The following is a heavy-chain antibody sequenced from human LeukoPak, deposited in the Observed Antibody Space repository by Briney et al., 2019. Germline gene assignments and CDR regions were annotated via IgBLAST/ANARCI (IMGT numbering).Heavy chain of an antibody. D-gene: IGHD6-6*01. CDR3: ARLWDSSSSLDY. V-gene: IGHV4-59*08. CDR1: GGSISHYY. CDR2: IFDSGST. Sequence: SETLSLTCTVSGGSISHYYWSWIRQPPGKGLEWIGYIFDSGSTNYNPSLKSRVTISIDTSKNQVSLKLSSVTAADTAVYYCARLWDSSSSLDYWGQGTLVTVSS. J-gene: IGHJ4*02.